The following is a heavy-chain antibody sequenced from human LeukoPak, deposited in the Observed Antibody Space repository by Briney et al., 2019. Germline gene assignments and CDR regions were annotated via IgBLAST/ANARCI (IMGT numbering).Heavy chain of an antibody. Sequence: GGSLRLSCAASGFTLSSYWMHWVRQAPGKGLLWVSRINSDGSSTSYADSVKGRFTISRDNAKNTLYLQMNSLRAEDTAVYYCVRGGTYSTDAFDIWGQGTMVTVSS. CDR2: INSDGSST. CDR1: GFTLSSYW. D-gene: IGHD2-15*01. CDR3: VRGGTYSTDAFDI. V-gene: IGHV3-74*01. J-gene: IGHJ3*02.